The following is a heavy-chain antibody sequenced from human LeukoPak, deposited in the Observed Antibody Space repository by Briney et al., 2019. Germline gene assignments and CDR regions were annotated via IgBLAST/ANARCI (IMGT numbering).Heavy chain of an antibody. CDR2: IYTGGST. CDR3: AKTGRRGMTGAFDI. D-gene: IGHD3-10*01. CDR1: GFTFSSYT. V-gene: IGHV3-53*01. J-gene: IGHJ3*02. Sequence: PGGSLRLSCAASGFTFSSYTMNWVRQAPGKGLEWVSVIYTGGSTYYADSVKGRFTISRDNSKNTLYLQMNSLRAEDTAVYYCAKTGRRGMTGAFDIWGQGTMVTVSS.